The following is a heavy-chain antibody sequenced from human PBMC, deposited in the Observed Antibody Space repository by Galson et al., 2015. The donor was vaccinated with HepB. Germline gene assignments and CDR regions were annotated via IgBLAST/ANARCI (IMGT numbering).Heavy chain of an antibody. CDR2: IIPMFDTA. D-gene: IGHD3-22*01. J-gene: IGHJ3*02. CDR3: ARDRADYYDSSGYPGAFDI. V-gene: IGHV1-69*06. Sequence: SVKVSCKASGGSFNTYAISWLRQAPGQGLEWMGGIIPMFDTAIYAQKFQGRVTITADKSTNTAYMDLSSLRSEGTAVYYCARDRADYYDSSGYPGAFDIWGHGTMVTVSS. CDR1: GGSFNTYA.